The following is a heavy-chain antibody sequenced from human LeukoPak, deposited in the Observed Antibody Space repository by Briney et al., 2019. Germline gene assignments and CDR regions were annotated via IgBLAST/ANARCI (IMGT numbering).Heavy chain of an antibody. CDR3: ARARVLRYFDWLSTGDY. V-gene: IGHV1-2*02. CDR2: INPNSGGT. Sequence: GASVKVSCKASGYTFTGYYMHWVRQAPGQGLEWMGWINPNSGGTNYAQKFQGRVTMTRDTSISTAYMELSRLRSDDTAVYYCARARVLRYFDWLSTGDYWGQGTLVTISS. CDR1: GYTFTGYY. J-gene: IGHJ4*02. D-gene: IGHD3-9*01.